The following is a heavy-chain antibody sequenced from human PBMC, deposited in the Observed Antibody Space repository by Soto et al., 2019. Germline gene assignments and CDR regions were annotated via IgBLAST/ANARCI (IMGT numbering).Heavy chain of an antibody. J-gene: IGHJ5*02. D-gene: IGHD4-4*01. V-gene: IGHV1-69*06. CDR3: AREGMTTAYNWFDP. Sequence: WASVKVSCKASGGTFSSYAISWVRQAPGQGLEWMGGIIPIFGTANYAQKFQGRVTITADKSTSTAYMELSSLRSEDTAVYYCAREGMTTAYNWFDPWGQGTLVTVSS. CDR1: GGTFSSYA. CDR2: IIPIFGTA.